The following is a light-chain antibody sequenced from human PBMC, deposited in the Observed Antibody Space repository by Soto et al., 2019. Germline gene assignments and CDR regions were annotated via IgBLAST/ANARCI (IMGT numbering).Light chain of an antibody. Sequence: EIVMTQSPATLSVSPGERATLSCRASQSVSSNLAWYQQKPGQAPRLLIYGASTRATGIPARFSGSGSGTEFTLTINSLQSEDFAVYYCQQYNNWPPWITFGQGTRLEIK. CDR2: GAS. J-gene: IGKJ5*01. V-gene: IGKV3-15*01. CDR3: QQYNNWPPWIT. CDR1: QSVSSN.